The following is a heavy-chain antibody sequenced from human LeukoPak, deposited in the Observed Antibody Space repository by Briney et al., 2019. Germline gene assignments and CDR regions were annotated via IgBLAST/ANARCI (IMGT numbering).Heavy chain of an antibody. CDR3: ARGLPFYSSGWYFDY. V-gene: IGHV3-30-3*01. Sequence: GGSLRLSCAASGFTFSSYAMHWVRQAPGKGLEWVAVISYDGSNKYYADSVKGRFTISRDNSKNTLYLQMNTLRVEDTAVYYCARGLPFYSSGWYFDYWGQGTLVTVSS. D-gene: IGHD6-19*01. CDR2: ISYDGSNK. CDR1: GFTFSSYA. J-gene: IGHJ4*02.